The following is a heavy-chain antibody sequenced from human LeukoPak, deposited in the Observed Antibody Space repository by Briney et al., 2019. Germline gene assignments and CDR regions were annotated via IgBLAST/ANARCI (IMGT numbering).Heavy chain of an antibody. CDR1: GGSFSGYY. D-gene: IGHD3/OR15-3a*01. Sequence: SETLSLTCAVYGGSFSGYYWSWIRQPPGKGLEWIGEINHSGSTNYNPSLKSRVTVSVDTSKNQFSLKLTSVTAADTAVYYCARQTGSGLFILPGGQGTLVTVSS. J-gene: IGHJ4*02. V-gene: IGHV4-34*01. CDR3: ARQTGSGLFILP. CDR2: INHSGST.